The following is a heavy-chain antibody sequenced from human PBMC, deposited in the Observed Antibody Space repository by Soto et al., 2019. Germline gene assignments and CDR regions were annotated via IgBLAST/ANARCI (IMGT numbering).Heavy chain of an antibody. CDR2: IYWDDDK. J-gene: IGHJ4*02. V-gene: IGHV2-5*02. D-gene: IGHD1-1*01. CDR1: GFSVITSGVG. Sequence: SGPTLVNPTQTLTLTCTFSGFSVITSGVGVGWIRQPPNKALEWLALIYWDDDKLYSPSLKNRLTITKDTSKNQVVLTMTNMDSVDKAKYYCASRTTGPDFDYWGQGTLVTVSS. CDR3: ASRTTGPDFDY.